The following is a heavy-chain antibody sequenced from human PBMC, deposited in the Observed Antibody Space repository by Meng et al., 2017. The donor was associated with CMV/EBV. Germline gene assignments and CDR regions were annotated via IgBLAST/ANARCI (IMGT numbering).Heavy chain of an antibody. J-gene: IGHJ4*02. D-gene: IGHD6-13*01. Sequence: VESGWSGGGPVETGGSTCPACAASVITCSRYGWIWVRQAQGKGLEWVTYISSSTSYIYSADSVKGRFTISRNNAKYSLYLQMNSLGAAVNYVYCCASYSSSWEGYWGQGTLVTVSS. CDR3: ASYSSSWEGY. V-gene: IGHV3-21*01. CDR2: ISSSTSYI. CDR1: VITCSRYG.